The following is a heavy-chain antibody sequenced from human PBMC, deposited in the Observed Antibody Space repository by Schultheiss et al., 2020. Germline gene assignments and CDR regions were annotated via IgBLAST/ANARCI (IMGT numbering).Heavy chain of an antibody. Sequence: SETLSLTCTVSGGSISSGGYYWSWIRQPPGKGLEWIGEINHSGSTNYNPSLKSRVTISVDTSKNQFSLKLSSVTAADTAVYYCARAESKAADDSWSGYYNGGYYYYDYYMDVWGKGTTVTVSS. CDR1: GGSISSGGYY. CDR2: INHSGST. V-gene: IGHV4-39*07. CDR3: ARAESKAADDSWSGYYNGGYYYYDYYMDV. J-gene: IGHJ6*03. D-gene: IGHD3-3*01.